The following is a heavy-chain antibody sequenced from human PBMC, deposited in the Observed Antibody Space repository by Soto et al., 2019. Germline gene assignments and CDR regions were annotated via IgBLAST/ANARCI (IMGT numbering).Heavy chain of an antibody. Sequence: GGSLRLSCAASGFTFSSYAMSWVRQAPGKGLEWVSAISGSGGSTYYADSVKGRLTISRDNSKNTLYLQMNSLRAEDTAVYYCAKEEEQWFGESSLNYWGQGTLVTVSS. V-gene: IGHV3-23*01. CDR3: AKEEEQWFGESSLNY. CDR2: ISGSGGST. CDR1: GFTFSSYA. J-gene: IGHJ4*02. D-gene: IGHD3-10*01.